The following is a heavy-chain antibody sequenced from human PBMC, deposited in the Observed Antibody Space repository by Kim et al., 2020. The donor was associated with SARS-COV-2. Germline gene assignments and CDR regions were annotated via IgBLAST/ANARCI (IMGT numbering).Heavy chain of an antibody. Sequence: ASVKVSCKASGYTFTSYDINCVRHATGQGLEWQGWMNSNSGNTGYAQQFQGRVTMTSNTSISTANMELSSLRSEDTAEYYCASTPRGIVVVPAAIFDYGGQGTLVTVSS. CDR1: GYTFTSYD. CDR3: ASTPRGIVVVPAAIFDY. V-gene: IGHV1-8*01. D-gene: IGHD2-2*02. CDR2: MNSNSGNT. J-gene: IGHJ4*02.